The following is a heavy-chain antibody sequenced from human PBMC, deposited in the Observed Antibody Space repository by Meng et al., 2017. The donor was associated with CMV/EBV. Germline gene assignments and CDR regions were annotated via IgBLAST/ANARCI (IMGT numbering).Heavy chain of an antibody. CDR3: ASLTRSSSSKGFGY. D-gene: IGHD6-13*01. J-gene: IGHJ4*02. CDR2: IYSGGST. CDR1: GFTFSSYW. Sequence: ETLSLTCAASGFTFSSYWMSWVRQAPGKGLEWVSVIYSGGSTYYADSVKGRFTISRDNSKNTLYLQMNSLRAEDTAVYYCASLTRSSSSKGFGYWGQGTLVTVSS. V-gene: IGHV3-53*01.